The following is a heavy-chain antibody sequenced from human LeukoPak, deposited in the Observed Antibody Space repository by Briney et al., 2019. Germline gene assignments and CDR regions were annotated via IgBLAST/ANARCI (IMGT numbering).Heavy chain of an antibody. D-gene: IGHD1-1*01. J-gene: IGHJ4*02. CDR3: ARVPDITARLCDS. V-gene: IGHV4-34*01. CDR2: ISHTGDII. Sequence: PSETLSLTCAVYGGSFNSYYWTWVRQTPGKGLEWIGEISHTGDIINYKPSLKSRVTISVDSSKKQFSLRLTSVTAADTGVYYCARVPDITARLCDSWGPGTRVTVS. CDR1: GGSFNSYY.